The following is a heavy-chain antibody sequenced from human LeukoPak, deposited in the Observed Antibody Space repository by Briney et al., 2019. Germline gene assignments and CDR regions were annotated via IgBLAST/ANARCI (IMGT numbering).Heavy chain of an antibody. CDR1: GFTFSSYS. CDR3: ARDRYGEKFDY. CDR2: ISSSSGYI. J-gene: IGHJ4*02. Sequence: PGGSLRLSCAASGFTFSSYSMNWVRQAPGKGLEWVSSISSSSGYIYYADSVKGRFTISRDNAKNSLYLQMNSLRAEDTAVYYCARDRYGEKFDYWGQGTLVTVSS. D-gene: IGHD4-17*01. V-gene: IGHV3-21*01.